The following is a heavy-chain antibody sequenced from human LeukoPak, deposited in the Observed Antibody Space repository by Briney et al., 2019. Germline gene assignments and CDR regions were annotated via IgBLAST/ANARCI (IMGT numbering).Heavy chain of an antibody. V-gene: IGHV4-34*01. D-gene: IGHD6-13*01. CDR3: ARGPYSSSSRRFDD. CDR1: GGSFSGYY. CDR2: INHSGST. J-gene: IGHJ4*02. Sequence: SETLSLTCAVYGGSFSGYYWSWIRQPPGKGLEWIGEINHSGSTNYNPSLKSRVTISVDTSKNQFSLKLSSVTAADTAVYYCARGPYSSSSRRFDDWGQGTLATVSS.